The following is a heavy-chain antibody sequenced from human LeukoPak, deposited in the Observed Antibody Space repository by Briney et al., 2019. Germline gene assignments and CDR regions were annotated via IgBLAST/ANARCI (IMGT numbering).Heavy chain of an antibody. Sequence: PGRSLRLSCAASGFTFSNYGMPWVRQAPGKGLEWVALIWYDGSKEYYVDSVKGRFTISRDNSKNTLYLQMNSLRAEDTAVYYCAKDLGPSSNQGAYWGQGTLVTVSS. D-gene: IGHD4-11*01. J-gene: IGHJ4*02. V-gene: IGHV3-33*06. CDR3: AKDLGPSSNQGAY. CDR1: GFTFSNYG. CDR2: IWYDGSKE.